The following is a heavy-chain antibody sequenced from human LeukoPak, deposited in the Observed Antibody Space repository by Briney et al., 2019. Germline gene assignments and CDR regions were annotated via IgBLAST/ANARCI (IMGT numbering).Heavy chain of an antibody. CDR2: IYYSGST. V-gene: IGHV4-59*01. J-gene: IGHJ4*02. CDR1: GASFSSYY. Sequence: PSETLSLTCTVSGASFSSYYWSRIRQPPGKGLEWIGYIYYSGSTNYNPSLKSRVTISVDTSKNQFSLKLSSVTAADTAVYYCARSFDYWGQGTLVTVSS. CDR3: ARSFDY.